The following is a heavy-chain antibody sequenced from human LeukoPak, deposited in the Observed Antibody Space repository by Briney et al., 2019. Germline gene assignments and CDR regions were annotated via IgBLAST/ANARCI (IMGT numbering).Heavy chain of an antibody. Sequence: GGSLRLSCAASGFTFRSYSFNWVRQAPGEGLEWVSYISTGSNTLYYAASVKGRFTISRDDDKNLVYLQMNSLRAEDTGVYFCARGYRFFDSWGQGTLASTSS. CDR2: ISTGSNTL. CDR3: ARGYRFFDS. D-gene: IGHD5-18*01. J-gene: IGHJ5*01. V-gene: IGHV3-48*01. CDR1: GFTFRSYS.